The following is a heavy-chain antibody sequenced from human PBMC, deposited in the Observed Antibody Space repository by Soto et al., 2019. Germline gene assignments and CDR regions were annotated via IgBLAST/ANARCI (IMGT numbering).Heavy chain of an antibody. CDR1: GDSISTYW. CDR3: ARDPGYSYGYN. J-gene: IGHJ4*02. D-gene: IGHD5-18*01. Sequence: GGSLRLSCAASGDSISTYWMSWVRQAPGKGLEWVAVIWYDGSNKYYADSVKGRFTISRDNSRNTLYLQMNSLRGEDTAVYYCARDPGYSYGYNWGQGTLVTAPQ. CDR2: IWYDGSNK. V-gene: IGHV3-33*08.